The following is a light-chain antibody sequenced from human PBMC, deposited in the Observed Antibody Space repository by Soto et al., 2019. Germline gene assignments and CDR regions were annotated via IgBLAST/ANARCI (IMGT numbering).Light chain of an antibody. J-gene: IGKJ5*01. V-gene: IGKV3-20*01. CDR3: QQYGYSPIT. CDR2: GAS. CDR1: QSVSRY. Sequence: EIVLTQSPATLSLSPGESATLSCRASQSVSRYLAWYQQKPGQAPRLLIYGASSRATGIPDKFSGSGSGTDFTLTIDGLGPEDFAVYYCQQYGYSPITFGQGTRLEI.